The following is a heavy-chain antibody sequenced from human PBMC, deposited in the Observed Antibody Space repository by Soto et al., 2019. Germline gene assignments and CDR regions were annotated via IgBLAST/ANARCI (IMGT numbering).Heavy chain of an antibody. CDR3: ARHRSDYYDSSGYNWFDP. CDR1: GGSISSSSYY. CDR2: IYYSGST. Sequence: LSLTCTVSGGSISSSSYYWGWIRQPPGKGLEWIGSIYYSGSTYYNPSLKSRVTISVDTSKNQFSLKLSSVTAADTAVYYCARHRSDYYDSSGYNWFDPWGQGTLVTVSS. J-gene: IGHJ5*02. V-gene: IGHV4-39*01. D-gene: IGHD3-22*01.